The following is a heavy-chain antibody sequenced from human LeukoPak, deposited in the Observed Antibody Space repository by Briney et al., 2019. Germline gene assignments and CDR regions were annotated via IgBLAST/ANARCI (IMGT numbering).Heavy chain of an antibody. J-gene: IGHJ4*02. Sequence: ASVTVSFTASGYTFTIYDINWVRQATGQGLEWMGWMNPNSGNTGYAQKFQGRVTMTRDTSISTAYMELSSLRSEDTAVYYCARGLGIPGVYPDLRFWGQGTLVTVSS. D-gene: IGHD5/OR15-5a*01. V-gene: IGHV1-8*01. CDR3: ARGLGIPGVYPDLRF. CDR1: GYTFTIYD. CDR2: MNPNSGNT.